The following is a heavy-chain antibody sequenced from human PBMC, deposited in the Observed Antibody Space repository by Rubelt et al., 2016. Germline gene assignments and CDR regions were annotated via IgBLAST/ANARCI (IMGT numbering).Heavy chain of an antibody. Sequence: QVQLVQSGAEVKKPGSSVKVSCKASGGTFRSYAISWVRQAPGQGLEWMGGILPIFGTATYAQKFQGRVTITADKSTSTAYMERSSLRSEDTAVYYCARPLPGYYYGMDVWGQGTTVTISS. CDR3: ARPLPGYYYGMDV. CDR2: ILPIFGTA. V-gene: IGHV1-69*06. J-gene: IGHJ6*02. CDR1: GGTFRSYA.